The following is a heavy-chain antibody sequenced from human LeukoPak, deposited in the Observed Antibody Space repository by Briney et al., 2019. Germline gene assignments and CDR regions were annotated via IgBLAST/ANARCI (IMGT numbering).Heavy chain of an antibody. CDR1: GGTFSSYA. J-gene: IGHJ6*03. Sequence: ASVKGSCTASGGTFSSYAISWVRQAPGQGLEWMGGIIPIFGTANYAQKFQGRVTITADESTSTAYMELSSLRSEDTAVYYCATAQGGSGGNYYYYMDVWGKGTTVTVSS. V-gene: IGHV1-69*13. CDR3: ATAQGGSGGNYYYYMDV. CDR2: IIPIFGTA. D-gene: IGHD3-10*01.